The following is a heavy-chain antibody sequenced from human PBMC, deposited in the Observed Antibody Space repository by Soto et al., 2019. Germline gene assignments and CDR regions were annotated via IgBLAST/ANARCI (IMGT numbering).Heavy chain of an antibody. V-gene: IGHV3-23*01. D-gene: IGHD3-10*02. CDR2: ISGSAGSI. J-gene: IGHJ6*02. CDR1: GFTFSSYA. Sequence: EVQLLESGGGLVQPGGSLRLSCAASGFTFSSYAMSWVRQAPGKGLEWVSAISGSAGSIYYADSVKGRFTISRDNSMNTLYLQMNSLRAEDTAVYYCASNMVFGEYGMDVWGQGTTVTVSS. CDR3: ASNMVFGEYGMDV.